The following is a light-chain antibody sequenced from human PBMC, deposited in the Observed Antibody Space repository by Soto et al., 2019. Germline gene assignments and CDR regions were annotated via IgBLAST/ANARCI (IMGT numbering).Light chain of an antibody. Sequence: QSALTQPASVSGSPGQSITISCTGTSSDVGGYNYVSWYRQEPGKAPKLIIYEVNNRPSGVSDRFSGSKSGNTASLTISGLQAEDEADYYCTSYTSSVTLEVFGGGTKVTVL. CDR1: SSDVGGYNY. CDR3: TSYTSSVTLEV. J-gene: IGLJ3*02. V-gene: IGLV2-14*01. CDR2: EVN.